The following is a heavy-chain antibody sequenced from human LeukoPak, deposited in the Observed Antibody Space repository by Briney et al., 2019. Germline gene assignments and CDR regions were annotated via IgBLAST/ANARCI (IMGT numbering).Heavy chain of an antibody. CDR1: GFTFSSYG. D-gene: IGHD2/OR15-2a*01. V-gene: IGHV3-66*01. CDR3: ARFSSLSPFDY. CDR2: IYSGGST. Sequence: GGSLRLSCAASGFTFSSYGMHWVRQAPGKGLEWVSVIYSGGSTYYADSVKGRFTISRDNSKNTLYLQMNSLRAEDTAVYYCARFSSLSPFDYWGQGTLVTVSS. J-gene: IGHJ4*02.